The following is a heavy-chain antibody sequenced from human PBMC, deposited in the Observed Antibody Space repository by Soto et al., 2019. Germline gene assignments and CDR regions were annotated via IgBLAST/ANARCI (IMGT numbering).Heavy chain of an antibody. D-gene: IGHD3-10*01. J-gene: IGHJ6*02. CDR3: ARDSEFLGGMDV. V-gene: IGHV4-59*01. CDR1: GGSISSYY. CDR2: IYYSGST. Sequence: SETLSLTCTVSGGSISSYYWSWIRQPPGKGLEWIGYIYYSGSTNYNPSLKSRVTISVDTSKNQFSLKLSSATAADTAVYYCARDSEFLGGMDVWGQGTTVTVSS.